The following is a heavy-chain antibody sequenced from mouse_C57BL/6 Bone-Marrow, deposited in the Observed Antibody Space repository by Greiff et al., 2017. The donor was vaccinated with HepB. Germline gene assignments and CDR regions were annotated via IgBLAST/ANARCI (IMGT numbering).Heavy chain of an antibody. CDR2: ISNGGGST. Sequence: EVMLVESGGGLVQPGGSLKLSCAASGFTFSDYYMYWVRQTPEKRLEWVAYISNGGGSTYYPDTVKGRFTISRDNAKNTLYLQMSRLKSEDTAVYDCAKSLTYAMDYWGQGASVTVSS. J-gene: IGHJ4*01. CDR3: AKSLTYAMDY. V-gene: IGHV5-12*01. CDR1: GFTFSDYY. D-gene: IGHD6-2*01.